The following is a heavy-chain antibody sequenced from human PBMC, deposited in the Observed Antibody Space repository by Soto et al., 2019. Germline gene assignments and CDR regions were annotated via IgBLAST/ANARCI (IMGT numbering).Heavy chain of an antibody. CDR1: GFSLSTSGVG. J-gene: IGHJ4*02. Sequence: QITLKESGPPLVKPTQTLTLTCTFSGFSLSTSGVGVGWIRQPPGKALEWLALIYWDDDKRYSPSLKSRLTITKDTSKNQVVLTMTNMDPVDTATYYRAHRLAATGLFDYWGQGTLVTVSS. V-gene: IGHV2-5*02. CDR2: IYWDDDK. CDR3: AHRLAATGLFDY. D-gene: IGHD6-13*01.